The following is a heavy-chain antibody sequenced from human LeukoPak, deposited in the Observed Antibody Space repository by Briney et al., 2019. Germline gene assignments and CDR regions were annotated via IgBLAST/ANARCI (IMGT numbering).Heavy chain of an antibody. Sequence: GESLKISCKGSGYSFTSYWIRWVGQMPGKGLEWMGIIYPGDSDTRYSPSFQGQVTISPDKSISTAHLQWSSVKASDTAMYYCARGNSGSYENFDYWGQGTLVTVSS. D-gene: IGHD1-26*01. CDR3: ARGNSGSYENFDY. CDR1: GYSFTSYW. J-gene: IGHJ4*02. V-gene: IGHV5-51*01. CDR2: IYPGDSDT.